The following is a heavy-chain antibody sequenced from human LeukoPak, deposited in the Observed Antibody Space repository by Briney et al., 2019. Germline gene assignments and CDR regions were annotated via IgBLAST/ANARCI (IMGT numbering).Heavy chain of an antibody. D-gene: IGHD2-15*01. CDR2: ISGSGGST. J-gene: IGHJ4*02. CDR3: AKKVGYCSGGSCYTGYFDY. Sequence: PGGSLRLSCAASGFTFSSYAMSWVRQAPGKGLEWVSAISGSGGSTYYADSVKGRFTISRDNPKNTLYLQMNSLRAEDTAVYYCAKKVGYCSGGSCYTGYFDYWGQGTLVTVSS. CDR1: GFTFSSYA. V-gene: IGHV3-23*01.